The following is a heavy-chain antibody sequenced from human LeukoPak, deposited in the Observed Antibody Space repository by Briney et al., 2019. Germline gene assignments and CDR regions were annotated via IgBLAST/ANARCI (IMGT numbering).Heavy chain of an antibody. D-gene: IGHD3-3*01. V-gene: IGHV1-69*13. CDR3: ATGRSCYSNYCYYYGMDV. J-gene: IGHJ6*02. CDR2: IIPIFGTA. CDR1: GGTFSSYA. Sequence: ASVKVSCTASGGTFSSYAISWVRQAPGQGLEWMGGIIPIFGTANYAQKFQGRVTITADESTSTAYMELSSLRSEDTAVYYCATGRSCYSNYCYYYGMDVWGQGTTVTVSS.